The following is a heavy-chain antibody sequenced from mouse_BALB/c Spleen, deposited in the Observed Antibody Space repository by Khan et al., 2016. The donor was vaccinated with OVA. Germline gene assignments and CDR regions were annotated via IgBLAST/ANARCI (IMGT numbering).Heavy chain of an antibody. V-gene: IGHV6-6*02. CDR2: IRLKSDDYVT. CDR3: WILL. J-gene: IGHJ2*01. Sequence: EVKLEESGGGLVQPGGSMKLSCVASGFTFSNYWMNWVRQSPEKGLEWVAEIRLKSDDYVTNYAESVKGRFTISRDDSKSSVYLQMNNLRAEDTVIYYCWILLWGQGTTLTVSS. CDR1: GFTFSNYW.